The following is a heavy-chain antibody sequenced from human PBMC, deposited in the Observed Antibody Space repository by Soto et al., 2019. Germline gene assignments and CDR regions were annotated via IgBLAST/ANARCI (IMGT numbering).Heavy chain of an antibody. J-gene: IGHJ4*02. D-gene: IGHD1-1*01. CDR1: GYTFDSFG. Sequence: QVQMVQSGAEVKKPGASVEVSCKASGYTFDSFGISWVRQAPGQPLEWMGWISAYNGNTHFAQNLQGRVTMTTDTSTTTAYMEMRSLRSDDTAVYYCARSGPAAPGIFEYWGQGTLVTVSS. V-gene: IGHV1-18*01. CDR3: ARSGPAAPGIFEY. CDR2: ISAYNGNT.